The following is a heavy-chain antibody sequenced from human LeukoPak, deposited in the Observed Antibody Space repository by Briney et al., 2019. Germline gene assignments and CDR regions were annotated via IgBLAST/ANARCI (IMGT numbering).Heavy chain of an antibody. J-gene: IGHJ5*02. D-gene: IGHD4-17*01. CDR2: IIPILGIA. CDR1: GGTFSSYA. CDR3: ARDPSVYGAPHDWFDP. Sequence: GASVKVSCKASGGTFSSYAISWVRQAPGQGLEWMGRIIPILGIANYAQKFQGRVTITADKSTSTAYMELSSPRSEDTAVYYCARDPSVYGAPHDWFDPWGQGTLVTVSS. V-gene: IGHV1-69*04.